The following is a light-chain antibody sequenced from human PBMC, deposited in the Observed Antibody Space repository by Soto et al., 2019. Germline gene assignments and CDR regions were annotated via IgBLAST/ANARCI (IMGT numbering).Light chain of an antibody. J-gene: IGLJ1*01. V-gene: IGLV2-14*01. CDR3: SSYTSSSTDV. CDR2: DVS. Sequence: QSALTQPASVSGSPGQSITISCTGTSSDVGGYNYVSWYQQHPGKAPKLMIYDVSNRPSGVSNRFSGSKSGNTASLTSSGLHSEVEADYYCSSYTSSSTDVFGTGTKVTVL. CDR1: SSDVGGYNY.